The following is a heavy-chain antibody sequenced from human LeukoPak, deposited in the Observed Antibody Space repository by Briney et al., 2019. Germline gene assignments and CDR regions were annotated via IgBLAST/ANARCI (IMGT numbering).Heavy chain of an antibody. V-gene: IGHV3-7*01. CDR2: IKQDGSEK. CDR3: ASLYDYGGNSDFDY. CDR1: GFAVNSNY. D-gene: IGHD4-23*01. Sequence: GGSLRLSCAASGFAVNSNYMSWVRQAPGKGLEWVANIKQDGSEKYYVDSVKGRFTISRDNARNSLYLQMNSLRAEDTAVYYCASLYDYGGNSDFDYWGQGTLVAVSS. J-gene: IGHJ4*02.